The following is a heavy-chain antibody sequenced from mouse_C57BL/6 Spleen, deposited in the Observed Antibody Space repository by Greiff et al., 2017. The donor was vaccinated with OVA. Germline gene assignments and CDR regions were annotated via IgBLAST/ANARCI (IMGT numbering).Heavy chain of an antibody. J-gene: IGHJ2*01. CDR2: IHSNSGST. D-gene: IGHD1-1*01. Sequence: QVQLQQPGAELVKPGASVKLSCKASGYTFTSYWMHWVKQRPGQGLEWIGMIHSNSGSTNYNEKLKSKATLTVDKSSSTAYMQLSSLTSEDSAVYYCARGTGTTVVATDFDYWGQGTTLTVSS. CDR3: ARGTGTTVVATDFDY. V-gene: IGHV1-64*01. CDR1: GYTFTSYW.